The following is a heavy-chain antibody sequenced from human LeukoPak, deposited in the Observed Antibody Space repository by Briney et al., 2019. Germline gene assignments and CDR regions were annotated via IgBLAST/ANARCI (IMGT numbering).Heavy chain of an antibody. CDR3: ARGLGFSLYYYYYYGMDV. J-gene: IGHJ6*02. Sequence: SETLSLTCAVYGGSFSGYYWSWIRQPPGKGLEWIGEINHSGSTNYNPSLKSRVTISVDTSKNQFSLKLSSVTAADTAVYYCARGLGFSLYYYYYYGMDVWGQGTTVTVSS. CDR2: INHSGST. V-gene: IGHV4-34*01. CDR1: GGSFSGYY.